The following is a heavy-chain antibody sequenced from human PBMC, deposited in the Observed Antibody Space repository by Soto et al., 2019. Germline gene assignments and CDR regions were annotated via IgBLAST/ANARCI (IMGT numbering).Heavy chain of an antibody. CDR1: GFTFSSYG. Sequence: QVQLVESGGGVVQPGRSLRLSCAASGFTFSSYGMHWVRQAPGKGLEWVAVIWDDGSNKYYADSLKGRFTISRDNSKNTLYLQMNSLRAEDTAVYYCARDQVAAAGTAGGYFDYWGQGTLVTVSS. V-gene: IGHV3-33*01. J-gene: IGHJ4*02. CDR2: IWDDGSNK. D-gene: IGHD6-13*01. CDR3: ARDQVAAAGTAGGYFDY.